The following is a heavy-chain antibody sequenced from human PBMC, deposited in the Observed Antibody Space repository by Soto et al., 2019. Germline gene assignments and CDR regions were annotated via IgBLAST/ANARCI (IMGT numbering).Heavy chain of an antibody. J-gene: IGHJ4*02. V-gene: IGHV1-8*01. D-gene: IGHD3-22*01. CDR1: GYTFTSYD. CDR3: ARDEYSYDISGYYPSAAQFDY. CDR2: MNPNSGNT. Sequence: GASVKVSCKASGYTFTSYDINWVRQATGQGLEWMGWMNPNSGNTGYAQKFQGRVTMTRNTSISTAYMELSSLRSEDTAVYYCARDEYSYDISGYYPSAAQFDYWGQGTLVTVSS.